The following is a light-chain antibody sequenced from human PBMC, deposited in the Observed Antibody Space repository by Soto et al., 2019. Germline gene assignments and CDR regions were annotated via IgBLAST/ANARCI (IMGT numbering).Light chain of an antibody. CDR1: QSVSGSD. V-gene: IGKV3D-15*01. Sequence: EVMFSQSPCTLSLSPGERATLSCRASQSVSGSDLAWYQQKPGQAPRLLISGVSNRATGTPDRFSGSGSGTEFTLTISSLQSEDFAVYYCQQYNNWPQTFGQGTKV. CDR3: QQYNNWPQT. CDR2: GVS. J-gene: IGKJ1*01.